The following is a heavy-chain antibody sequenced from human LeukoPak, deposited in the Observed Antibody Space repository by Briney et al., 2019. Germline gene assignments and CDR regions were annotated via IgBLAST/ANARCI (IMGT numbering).Heavy chain of an antibody. CDR1: GFTFSSYA. D-gene: IGHD1-1*01. CDR2: ISGSGGST. Sequence: GGSLRLSCAASGFTFSSYAMSWVRQAPGKGLEWVSAISGSGGSTYYADSVKGRFTISRDDSRNMVYLQLNNLRVEDTAIYYCAKANWVSNADAVWWGQGTQVTVSS. V-gene: IGHV3-23*01. J-gene: IGHJ4*02. CDR3: AKANWVSNADAVW.